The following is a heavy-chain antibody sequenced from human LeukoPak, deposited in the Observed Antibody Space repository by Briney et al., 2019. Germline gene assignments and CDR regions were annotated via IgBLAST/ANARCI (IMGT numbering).Heavy chain of an antibody. Sequence: ASVKVSCKASGGTFSSYAISWVRQAPGQGLEWMGGIIPIFGTANYAQKFQGRVTITTDESTSPAYMELSSLRSEDTAVYYCARVAFFNNWNYGWWFDPWGQGTLVTVSS. CDR1: GGTFSSYA. CDR2: IIPIFGTA. CDR3: ARVAFFNNWNYGWWFDP. J-gene: IGHJ5*02. V-gene: IGHV1-69*05. D-gene: IGHD1-7*01.